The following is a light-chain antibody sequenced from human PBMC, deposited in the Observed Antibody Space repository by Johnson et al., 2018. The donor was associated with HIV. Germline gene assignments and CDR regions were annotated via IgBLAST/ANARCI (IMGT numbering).Light chain of an antibody. CDR1: SSNIGKNY. CDR2: ENN. V-gene: IGLV1-51*02. J-gene: IGLJ1*01. CDR3: GTWATSLSVYV. Sequence: QSVLTQPPSVSAAPGQKVTISCSGSSSNIGKNYVSWYQQLPGTAPKVLIYENNKRPSGIPDRFSGSKSGTSATLGITGLQTGDEADYYCGTWATSLSVYVLGTGAKVTV.